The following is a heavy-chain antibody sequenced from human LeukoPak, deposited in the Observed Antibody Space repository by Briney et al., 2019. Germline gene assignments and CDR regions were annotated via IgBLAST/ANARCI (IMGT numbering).Heavy chain of an antibody. J-gene: IGHJ4*02. V-gene: IGHV3-48*03. CDR3: AKVGLTVTTILDYFDY. CDR2: ISSSGSTI. D-gene: IGHD4-11*01. Sequence: PGGSLRLSCAASGFTFSSYEMSWVRQAPGKGLEWVSYISSSGSTIYYADSVKGRFTISRDNSKNTLYLQMNSLRAEDTGVYYCAKVGLTVTTILDYFDYWGQGTLVTASS. CDR1: GFTFSSYE.